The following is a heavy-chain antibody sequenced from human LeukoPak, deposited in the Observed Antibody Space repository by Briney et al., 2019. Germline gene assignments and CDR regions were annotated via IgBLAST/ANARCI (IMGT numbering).Heavy chain of an antibody. Sequence: GGSLRLSCATSQFNFNKFGMTWVRQAPGKGLEWVSSISGNGGSTQYADSVKGRFTISRDNSKNTQYLQMNSLRAEDTAVYYCASRTVRRGFDYWGQGTLVTVSS. V-gene: IGHV3-23*01. CDR1: QFNFNKFG. D-gene: IGHD2/OR15-2a*01. J-gene: IGHJ4*02. CDR3: ASRTVRRGFDY. CDR2: ISGNGGST.